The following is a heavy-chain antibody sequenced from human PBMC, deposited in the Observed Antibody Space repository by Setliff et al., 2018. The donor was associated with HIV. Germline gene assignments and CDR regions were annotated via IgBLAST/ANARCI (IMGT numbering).Heavy chain of an antibody. D-gene: IGHD7-27*01. V-gene: IGHV3-9*01. CDR1: GFTFDDYA. CDR3: ARDLTGTDAFDI. J-gene: IGHJ3*02. Sequence: PGGSLRLSCAASGFTFDDYAMHWVRQAPGKGLEWVSGISWNSGSIGYADSVKGRFTISRDNAKNSLYLQMNSLRAEDTAVYYCARDLTGTDAFDIWGQGTLVTVSS. CDR2: ISWNSGSI.